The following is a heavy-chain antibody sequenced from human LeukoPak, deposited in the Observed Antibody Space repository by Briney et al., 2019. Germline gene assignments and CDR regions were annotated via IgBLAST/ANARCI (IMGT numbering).Heavy chain of an antibody. J-gene: IGHJ4*02. CDR3: ARVLWGSGDGTDY. D-gene: IGHD3-16*01. CDR1: GGSISSSNW. CDR2: IYHSGST. Sequence: SETLSLTCAVSGGSISSSNWWSWVRQPPGKGLEWIGEIYHSGSTNYNPSLKSRVTISVDKSKNQFSLKLSSVTAADTAVYYCARVLWGSGDGTDYWGQGTLVTVSS. V-gene: IGHV4-4*02.